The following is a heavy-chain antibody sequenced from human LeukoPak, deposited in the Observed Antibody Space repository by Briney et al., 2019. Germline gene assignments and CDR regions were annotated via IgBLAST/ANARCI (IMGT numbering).Heavy chain of an antibody. CDR3: ASSYYDSSGYYN. Sequence: ASVKVSCKASGYTFTSYDINWVRQATGQGLEWMGRIIPILGIANYAQKFQGRVTITADKSTSTAYMELSSLRSEDTAVYYCASSYYDSSGYYNWGQGTLVTVSS. CDR1: GYTFTSYD. D-gene: IGHD3-22*01. CDR2: IIPILGIA. V-gene: IGHV1-69*04. J-gene: IGHJ4*02.